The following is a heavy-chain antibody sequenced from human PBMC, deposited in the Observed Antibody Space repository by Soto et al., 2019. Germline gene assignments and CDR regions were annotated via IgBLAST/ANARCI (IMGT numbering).Heavy chain of an antibody. Sequence: QVQLVQSGAEVKKPGSSVKVSCKASGGTFSSYPISWVRQAPGQGLEWMGRIIPILGIANYAQKFQGRVTITADKATRTTDMELSSLRSEDTAVYYCARDHSYDNYDYYGMDVWGQGTTVTVSS. V-gene: IGHV1-69*04. D-gene: IGHD5-18*01. CDR1: GGTFSSYP. CDR2: IIPILGIA. J-gene: IGHJ6*02. CDR3: ARDHSYDNYDYYGMDV.